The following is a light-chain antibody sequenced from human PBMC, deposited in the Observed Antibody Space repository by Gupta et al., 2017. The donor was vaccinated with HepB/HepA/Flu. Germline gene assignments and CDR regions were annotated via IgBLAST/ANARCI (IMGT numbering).Light chain of an antibody. J-gene: IGKJ3*01. Sequence: DIQMTQSPSSLSASVGDRVTITCRASQSISSYLNWYQQEPGKAPKLLIYAASSLHSGVPSRFSGSGSGTXFTLTIXGLQPEDFATYYCQQSDSTPFTFGXGTKVDIK. CDR3: QQSDSTPFT. CDR2: AAS. V-gene: IGKV1-39*01. CDR1: QSISSY.